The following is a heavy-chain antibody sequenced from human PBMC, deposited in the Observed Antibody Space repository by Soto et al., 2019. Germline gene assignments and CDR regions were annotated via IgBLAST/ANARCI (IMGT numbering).Heavy chain of an antibody. Sequence: GGSLRLSCAASGFTFSSYAMHWVRQAPGKGLEYVSAISSNGGSTYYANSVKGRFTISRDNSKNTLYLQMGSLRAEDMAVYYCARGGRYCSGGSCYNTVLGSSFDYWGQGTLVTVSS. D-gene: IGHD2-15*01. J-gene: IGHJ4*02. CDR2: ISSNGGST. CDR3: ARGGRYCSGGSCYNTVLGSSFDY. V-gene: IGHV3-64*01. CDR1: GFTFSSYA.